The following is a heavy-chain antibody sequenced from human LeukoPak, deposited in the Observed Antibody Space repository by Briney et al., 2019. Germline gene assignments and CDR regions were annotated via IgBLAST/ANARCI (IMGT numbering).Heavy chain of an antibody. D-gene: IGHD3-22*01. CDR1: GGSISSYY. Sequence: PSETLSLTCTVSGGSISSYYWSWIRQPPGKGLEWIGYIYYSGSTNYNPPLKSRVTISVDTPKNQFSLKLSSVTAADTAVYYCASGDYYDSSGYSLPFDYWGQGTLVTVSS. CDR3: ASGDYYDSSGYSLPFDY. CDR2: IYYSGST. J-gene: IGHJ4*02. V-gene: IGHV4-59*08.